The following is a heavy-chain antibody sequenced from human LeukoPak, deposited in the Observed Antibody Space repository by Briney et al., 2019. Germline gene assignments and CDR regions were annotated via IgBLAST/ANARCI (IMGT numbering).Heavy chain of an antibody. D-gene: IGHD2-15*01. J-gene: IGHJ6*03. V-gene: IGHV3-9*01. CDR1: GFTFDDYA. Sequence: GGSLRLSCAASGFTFDDYAMHWVRHVPGKGLEWVSGISWNSGSIGYADSVKGRFTISRDNAKNSLYLQMNSPRPDDTALYYCAKSGIFQGYYFYYMDVWGKGTTVTISS. CDR2: ISWNSGSI. CDR3: AKSGIFQGYYFYYMDV.